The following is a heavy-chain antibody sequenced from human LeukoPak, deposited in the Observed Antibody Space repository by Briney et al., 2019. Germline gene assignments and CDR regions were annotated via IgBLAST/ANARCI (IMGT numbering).Heavy chain of an antibody. Sequence: PGGSLRLSCAASGFTFYDSAIHWVRQFPGKGLEWVALIKSKLFNSETAYVESVKGRFTIYRDDSKNTVFLEMNNLKVDDTALYYCLRYEEPSGRFRDSWGQGALVTVSS. J-gene: IGHJ4*02. V-gene: IGHV3-73*01. CDR2: IKSKLFNSET. CDR1: GFTFYDSA. D-gene: IGHD3-10*01. CDR3: LRYEEPSGRFRDS.